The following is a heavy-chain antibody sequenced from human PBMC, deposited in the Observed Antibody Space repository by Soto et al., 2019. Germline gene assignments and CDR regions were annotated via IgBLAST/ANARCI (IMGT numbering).Heavy chain of an antibody. Sequence: SETLSLTCTVSGGSISSSSYYWGWIRQPPGKGLEWIGSIHYSGSTYYNPSLKSRVTISVDTSKNQFSLKLSSVTAADTAVYYCATRKTSSSWSEYFQHWGQGTLVTVSS. CDR2: IHYSGST. J-gene: IGHJ1*01. CDR3: ATRKTSSSWSEYFQH. CDR1: GGSISSSSYY. D-gene: IGHD6-13*01. V-gene: IGHV4-39*01.